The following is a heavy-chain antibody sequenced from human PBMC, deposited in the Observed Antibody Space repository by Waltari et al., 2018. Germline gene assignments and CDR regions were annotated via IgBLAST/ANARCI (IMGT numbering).Heavy chain of an antibody. Sequence: QVQLVQSGAEVKTPGASVKVSCRASGYTFPNYALHWVRKAPGQSLEVMGRINEGNGNTIYSQKFQGRITITRDTSSGTAYMELTSLRSEDTAVYYCARDLPYYDFLSGVGGGYFDPWGQGTLVTVSS. CDR1: GYTFPNYA. D-gene: IGHD3-3*01. CDR2: INEGNGNT. J-gene: IGHJ5*02. CDR3: ARDLPYYDFLSGVGGGYFDP. V-gene: IGHV1-3*01.